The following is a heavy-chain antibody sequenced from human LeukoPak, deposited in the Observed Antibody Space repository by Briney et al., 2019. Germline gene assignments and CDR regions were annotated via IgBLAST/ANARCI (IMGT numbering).Heavy chain of an antibody. CDR2: ISSSGGTI. Sequence: GGSLRLSCAASGFTFSDYYMSWTRQAPGKGLEWVSYISSSGGTIYYADSVKGRFTISRDNAKNSLYLQMNSLRAEDTAVYYCARDRVAVAGMGSGYWGQGTLVTVSS. CDR1: GFTFSDYY. D-gene: IGHD6-19*01. V-gene: IGHV3-11*01. J-gene: IGHJ4*02. CDR3: ARDRVAVAGMGSGY.